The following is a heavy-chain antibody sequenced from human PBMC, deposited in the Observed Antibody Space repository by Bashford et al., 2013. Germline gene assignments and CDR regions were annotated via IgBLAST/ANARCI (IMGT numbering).Heavy chain of an antibody. D-gene: IGHD3-10*01. CDR1: GFTFTNAW. CDR2: IKGKTDGGTA. CDR3: TTALPALWFRESFDY. V-gene: IGHV3-15*01. J-gene: IGHJ4*02. Sequence: GSLRLSCAASGFTFTNAWMSWVRQAPGKGLEWVGRIKGKTDGGTADYAAPVKGRFTISRDDSKNTLYLQMNSLKTEDTAVYYCTTALPALWFRESFDYWGQGTLVTVSS.